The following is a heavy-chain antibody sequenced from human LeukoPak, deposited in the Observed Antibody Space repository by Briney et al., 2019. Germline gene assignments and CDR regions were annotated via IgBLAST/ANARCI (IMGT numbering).Heavy chain of an antibody. Sequence: QPGRSLRLSCAASGFTFSSYGMHWVRQAPGKGLEWVAVISYDGSNKYYADSVKGRFTISRDNSKNTLYLQMNSLRAEDTAVYYCAKDSGYSYGIPPSDYCGMDVWGQGTRSPSP. D-gene: IGHD5-18*01. CDR2: ISYDGSNK. CDR3: AKDSGYSYGIPPSDYCGMDV. V-gene: IGHV3-30*18. CDR1: GFTFSSYG. J-gene: IGHJ6*02.